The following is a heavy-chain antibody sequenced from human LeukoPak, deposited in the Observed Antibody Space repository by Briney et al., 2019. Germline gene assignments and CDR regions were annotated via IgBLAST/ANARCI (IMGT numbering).Heavy chain of an antibody. V-gene: IGHV1-69*13. CDR3: AQGLFSAYSYGWYFDY. D-gene: IGHD5-18*01. CDR2: IIPIFGTA. CDR1: GGTFSSYA. J-gene: IGHJ4*02. Sequence: SVKVSCKASGGTFSSYAISWVRQAPGQGLEWMGGIIPIFGTANYAQKFQGRVTFTADESTSTAYMELSSLRSEDTAVYYCAQGLFSAYSYGWYFDYWGQGTLVTVSS.